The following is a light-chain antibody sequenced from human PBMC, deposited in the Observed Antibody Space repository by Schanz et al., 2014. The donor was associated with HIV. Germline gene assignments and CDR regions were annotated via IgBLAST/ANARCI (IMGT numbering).Light chain of an antibody. CDR3: QQANSFPLT. CDR2: GAS. V-gene: IGKV3-20*01. CDR1: QSVSSSY. Sequence: EIVLTQSPGTLSLSPGERATLSCRASQSVSSSYLAWYQQKPGQAPRLLIYGASSRATGIPARFSGSGSGTEFTLTISSLQSEDFATYYCQQANSFPLTFGGGTKVEIK. J-gene: IGKJ4*01.